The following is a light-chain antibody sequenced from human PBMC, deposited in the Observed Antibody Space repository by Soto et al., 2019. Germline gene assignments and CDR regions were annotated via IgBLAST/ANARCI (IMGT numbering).Light chain of an antibody. CDR2: DAS. V-gene: IGKV3-11*01. CDR3: QQRSNWPVT. J-gene: IGKJ1*01. Sequence: EIVLTQSPATLSLSPGERATLSCRASQSVSSYLAWYQQKPGQTPRLLIYDASNRATDIPARLSGSGSGTDFTLTISSLEPEDFAVYYCQQRSNWPVTFGQGTRVEIK. CDR1: QSVSSY.